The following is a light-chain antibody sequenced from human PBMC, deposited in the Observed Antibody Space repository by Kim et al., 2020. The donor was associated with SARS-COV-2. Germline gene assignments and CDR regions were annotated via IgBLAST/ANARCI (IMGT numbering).Light chain of an antibody. CDR3: QEYNSYSRT. Sequence: DIQMTQSPSTLSASVGDRVTITCRASQSISSWLAWYQHKAGKAPKLLINKASSLESGVPSRFSGSGFGTEFTLTINSLQPDDFATYYCQEYNSYSRTFGQGTKVDIK. V-gene: IGKV1-5*03. CDR1: QSISSW. J-gene: IGKJ1*01. CDR2: KAS.